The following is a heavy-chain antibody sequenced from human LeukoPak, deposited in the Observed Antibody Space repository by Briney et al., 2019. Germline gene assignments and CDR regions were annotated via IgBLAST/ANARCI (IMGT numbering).Heavy chain of an antibody. CDR2: INHSGST. D-gene: IGHD3-10*01. J-gene: IGHJ4*02. CDR3: ANTMDTYYFDY. Sequence: SETLSLTCTVSGGSISSYYWSWIRQPPGKGLEWIGEINHSGSTNYNPSLKSRVTISVDTSKNQFSLKLSSMTAADTAVYYCANTMDTYYFDYWGQGTLVTVSS. CDR1: GGSISSYY. V-gene: IGHV4-34*01.